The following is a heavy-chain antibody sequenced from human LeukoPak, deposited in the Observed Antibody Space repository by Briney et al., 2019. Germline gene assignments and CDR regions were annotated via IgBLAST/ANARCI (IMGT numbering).Heavy chain of an antibody. CDR2: INHSGST. CDR3: ARGIAVAGIGPYYYYGMDV. CDR1: GGSFSGYY. V-gene: IGHV4-34*01. J-gene: IGHJ6*02. Sequence: SETLSLTCAVYGGSFSGYYWSWIRQPPGKGLEWIGEINHSGSTNYNPSLKSRVTISVDTSKNQFSLKLSSVTAADTAVYYCARGIAVAGIGPYYYYGMDVWGQGTTVTVSS. D-gene: IGHD6-19*01.